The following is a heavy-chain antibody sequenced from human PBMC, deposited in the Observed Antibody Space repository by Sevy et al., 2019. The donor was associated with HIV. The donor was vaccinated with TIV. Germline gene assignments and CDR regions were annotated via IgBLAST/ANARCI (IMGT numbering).Heavy chain of an antibody. D-gene: IGHD7-27*01. V-gene: IGHV3-64*02. J-gene: IGHJ3*02. Sequence: GGSLRLSCAASGFTFSSYAMHWVRQAPGKGLEYVSAISSNGGSTYYADSVKGRFTISRDHSKNTLYLQMGNLRAEDMAVYYCAREELGTPTGAFDIWGQGTMVTVSS. CDR2: ISSNGGST. CDR3: AREELGTPTGAFDI. CDR1: GFTFSSYA.